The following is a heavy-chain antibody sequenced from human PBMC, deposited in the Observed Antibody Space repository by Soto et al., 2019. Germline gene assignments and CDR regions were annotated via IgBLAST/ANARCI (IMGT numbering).Heavy chain of an antibody. CDR2: IFPGDSDT. CDR3: ARWLNYDADY. D-gene: IGHD4-4*01. V-gene: IGHV5-51*01. J-gene: IGHJ4*02. Sequence: GEALKISCKGSGYSFNRHWIGWVRQMPGKGLEWMGIIFPGDSDTRYSPSFQGQVTISADKSISTAYLQWSSLKASDTAMYFCARWLNYDADYWGLGTLVTVSS. CDR1: GYSFNRHW.